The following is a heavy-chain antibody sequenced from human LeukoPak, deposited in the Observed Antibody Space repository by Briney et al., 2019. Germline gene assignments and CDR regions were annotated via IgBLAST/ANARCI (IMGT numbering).Heavy chain of an antibody. V-gene: IGHV3-48*01. Sequence: GGSLRLSCGASGITFSSYSMNWVRQAPAKGLEWVSYISSSGSTKYYADSVKGRFTISRDNARNSLYLQMNSLRAEDTAVYFCARGGLSIMGYWGQGALVTVSS. D-gene: IGHD2/OR15-2a*01. CDR1: GITFSSYS. CDR3: ARGGLSIMGY. J-gene: IGHJ4*02. CDR2: ISSSGSTK.